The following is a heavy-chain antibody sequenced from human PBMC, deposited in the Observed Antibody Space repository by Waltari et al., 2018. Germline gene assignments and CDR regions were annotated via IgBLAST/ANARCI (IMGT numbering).Heavy chain of an antibody. D-gene: IGHD6-13*01. CDR2: IKQDGSEK. Sequence: EVQLVESGGGLAQPGGSLRLSCAASGPSFGNYWMTWVRQASGKGPEWVANIKQDGSEKYYMDSVKGRFTISRDNAKNSLYLQMNNLRVEDTAVYYCTRGGRDSSWYWRDWGQGTLVTVSS. V-gene: IGHV3-7*01. CDR3: TRGGRDSSWYWRD. CDR1: GPSFGNYW. J-gene: IGHJ4*02.